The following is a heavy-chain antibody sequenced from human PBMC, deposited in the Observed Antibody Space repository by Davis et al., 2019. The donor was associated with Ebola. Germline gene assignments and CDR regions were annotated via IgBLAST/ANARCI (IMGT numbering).Heavy chain of an antibody. Sequence: GESLKISCAASGFPFSSYTMNWVRQAPGKGLEWVSSISSDGSYIFYADSAKGRFTISRHNSKNTLYLQMNSLRAEDTAVYYCASMGYYYYYGMDVWGQGTTVTVSS. D-gene: IGHD1-26*01. CDR3: ASMGYYYYYGMDV. V-gene: IGHV3-21*04. J-gene: IGHJ6*02. CDR2: ISSDGSYI. CDR1: GFPFSSYT.